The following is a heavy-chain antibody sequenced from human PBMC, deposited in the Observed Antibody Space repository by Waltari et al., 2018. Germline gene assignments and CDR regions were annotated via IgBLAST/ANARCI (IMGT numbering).Heavy chain of an antibody. J-gene: IGHJ4*02. CDR3: ARDLTPKQDDYAFDY. CDR1: GFMFRNYG. V-gene: IGHV3-30*02. Sequence: QVQLVESGGGVVQPGGSVRLSCVASGFMFRNYGMHWVRQAPGKGVEWVAFIRFDGSLKDYTDSVSGRFTISRDNSKDTLSLQMDSLRAEDTAVYYCARDLTPKQDDYAFDYWGQGALVTVSS. D-gene: IGHD4-17*01. CDR2: IRFDGSLK.